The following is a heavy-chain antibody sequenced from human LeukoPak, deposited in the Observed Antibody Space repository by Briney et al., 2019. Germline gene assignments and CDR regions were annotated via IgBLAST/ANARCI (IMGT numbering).Heavy chain of an antibody. CDR2: MNPNSGNT. Sequence: GASVKVSCKASGYTFTSYDINWVRQATGQGLEWMGWMNPNSGNTGYAQKFQGRVTMTRNTSISTAYMELSSLRSEDTAVYYCAREVLWFGELLVRYDPWGQGTLVTVSS. J-gene: IGHJ5*02. D-gene: IGHD3-10*01. CDR1: GYTFTSYD. V-gene: IGHV1-8*01. CDR3: AREVLWFGELLVRYDP.